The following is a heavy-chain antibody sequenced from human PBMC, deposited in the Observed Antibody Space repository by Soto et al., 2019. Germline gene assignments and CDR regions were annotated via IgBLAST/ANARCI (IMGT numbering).Heavy chain of an antibody. J-gene: IGHJ4*02. D-gene: IGHD3-16*01. CDR3: TRASSLDFDF. CDR1: GFTFGDYA. V-gene: IGHV3-49*04. Sequence: GGSLRLSCTTSGFTFGDYALSWVRQAPGKGLEWVGFIRRNAYGGTTDYAASVKGRFTISRDDSKSIAYLQMNSLRAEDTALYYCTRASSLDFDFWGQGTLVTVSS. CDR2: IRRNAYGGTT.